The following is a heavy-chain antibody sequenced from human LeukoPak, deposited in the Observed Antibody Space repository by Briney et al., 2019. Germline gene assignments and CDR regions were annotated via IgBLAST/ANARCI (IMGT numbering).Heavy chain of an antibody. Sequence: ASVKVSCKACGYTFTSYGISWLRQAPGQGLEWMGWISAYNGNTNYAQKLQGRVTMTTDTSTSTAYMELRSLRSDDTAVYYCARGPYCSSTSCYYYYYGMDVWGQGTTVTVSS. CDR1: GYTFTSYG. V-gene: IGHV1-18*01. CDR2: ISAYNGNT. J-gene: IGHJ6*02. CDR3: ARGPYCSSTSCYYYYYGMDV. D-gene: IGHD2-2*01.